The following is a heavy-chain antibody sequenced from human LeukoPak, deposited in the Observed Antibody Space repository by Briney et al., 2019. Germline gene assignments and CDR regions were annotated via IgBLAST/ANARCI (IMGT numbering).Heavy chain of an antibody. CDR3: ARDGSDIVVVPAALFDP. Sequence: GASVKVSCKASGYSFTGYYIHWVRQAPGQGLEWMGWINPNSGGTNYAQKFQGRVTMTRDTSISTAYMELSRLRSDDTAVYYCARDGSDIVVVPAALFDPWGQGTLVTVSS. CDR2: INPNSGGT. V-gene: IGHV1-2*02. CDR1: GYSFTGYY. D-gene: IGHD2-2*01. J-gene: IGHJ5*02.